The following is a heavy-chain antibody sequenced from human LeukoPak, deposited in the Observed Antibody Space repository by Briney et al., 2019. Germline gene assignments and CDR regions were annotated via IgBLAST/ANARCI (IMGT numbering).Heavy chain of an antibody. CDR3: ASAPAGGFWSADYYYYMDV. D-gene: IGHD3-3*01. CDR2: IIPIFGTA. J-gene: IGHJ6*03. V-gene: IGHV1-69*05. CDR1: GGTFSSYA. Sequence: ASVKVSCKASGGTFSSYAISWVRQAPGQGLEWMGGIIPIFGTANYAQKFQGRVTITTDESTSTAYMELSSLRSEDTAVYYCASAPAGGFWSADYYYYMDVWGKGTTVTVSS.